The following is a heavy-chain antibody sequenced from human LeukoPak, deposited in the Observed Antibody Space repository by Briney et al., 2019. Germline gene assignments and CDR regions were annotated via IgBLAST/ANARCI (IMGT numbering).Heavy chain of an antibody. D-gene: IGHD3-10*01. Sequence: SETLSLTCTVSGGSISSYYWCWIRQPPGKGLEWIGYIYYSGSTNYNPSLKSRVTISVDTSKNQFSLKLSSVTAADTAVYYCARADGGYGSGSYLEINFDYWGQGTLVTVSS. CDR3: ARADGGYGSGSYLEINFDY. CDR2: IYYSGST. CDR1: GGSISSYY. V-gene: IGHV4-59*01. J-gene: IGHJ4*02.